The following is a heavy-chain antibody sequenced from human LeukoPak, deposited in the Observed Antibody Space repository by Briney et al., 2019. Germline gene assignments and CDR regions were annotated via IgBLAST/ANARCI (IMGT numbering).Heavy chain of an antibody. CDR2: IYPGDSDT. CDR3: AREGLAVAGDASWFDP. V-gene: IGHV5-51*01. CDR1: GYSFTSYW. Sequence: GESLKISCKGSGYSFTSYWIGWVRQMPGKGLEWMGIIYPGDSDTRYSPSFQGQVTISADKSISTAYLQWSSLKASDTAMYYCAREGLAVAGDASWFDPWGQGTLVTVSS. J-gene: IGHJ5*02. D-gene: IGHD6-19*01.